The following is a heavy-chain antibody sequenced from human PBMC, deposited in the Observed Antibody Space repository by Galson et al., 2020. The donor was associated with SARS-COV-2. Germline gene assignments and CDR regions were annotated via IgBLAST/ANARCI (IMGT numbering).Heavy chain of an antibody. J-gene: IGHJ4*02. Sequence: GGSLRLSCAVSGFAFSTSALSWVRQAPGRGLEWVSAISARGDATYYADSVKGRFTISRDNSKNTLYLHMNSLSAKDTAVDYCAKDYDVLTGPIWGQGTLVTVSS. D-gene: IGHD3-9*01. V-gene: IGHV3-23*01. CDR2: ISARGDAT. CDR3: AKDYDVLTGPI. CDR1: GFAFSTSA.